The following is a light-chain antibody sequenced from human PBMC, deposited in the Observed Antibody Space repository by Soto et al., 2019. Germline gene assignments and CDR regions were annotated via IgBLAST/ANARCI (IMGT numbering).Light chain of an antibody. CDR3: QQYGSSPPIT. CDR2: GAS. Sequence: EIVLTQSPGTLSLSPGERATLSCRASQSVSSSYLAWYQQKPGQAXXLLIYGASSRATGTPDRFSGSGSGTDFTLTISRLEPEDFAVYYCQQYGSSPPITFGQGTRLEIK. CDR1: QSVSSSY. V-gene: IGKV3-20*01. J-gene: IGKJ5*01.